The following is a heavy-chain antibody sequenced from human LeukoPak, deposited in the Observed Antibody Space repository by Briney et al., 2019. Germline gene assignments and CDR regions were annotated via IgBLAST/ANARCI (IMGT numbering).Heavy chain of an antibody. CDR3: ARPPDILTGKNWSDP. D-gene: IGHD3-9*01. V-gene: IGHV3-74*01. J-gene: IGHJ5*02. Sequence: GGSLRLSCAASGFTFSSYWMHWVRQAPGKGLVWVSRINGDGRNTDYADSVKGRFTISRDNAKNTLYLQMNSLRAEDTAVYYCARPPDILTGKNWSDPWGQGTLVTVSS. CDR2: INGDGRNT. CDR1: GFTFSSYW.